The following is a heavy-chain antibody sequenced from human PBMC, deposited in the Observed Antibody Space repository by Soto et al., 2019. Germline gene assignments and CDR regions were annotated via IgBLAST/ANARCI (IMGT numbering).Heavy chain of an antibody. Sequence: QVQLQQWGAGLLKPSETLSLTCDVYGGSFSGYHWNWIRQSPGKGLEWIGDINHRGSTNYNPSLKSRVTISVDPSKDQFSLRLNSVTAADTAVYYCARAAGSPYYMDVWGKGTTVTVSS. J-gene: IGHJ6*03. V-gene: IGHV4-34*01. CDR1: GGSFSGYH. CDR2: INHRGST. CDR3: ARAAGSPYYMDV.